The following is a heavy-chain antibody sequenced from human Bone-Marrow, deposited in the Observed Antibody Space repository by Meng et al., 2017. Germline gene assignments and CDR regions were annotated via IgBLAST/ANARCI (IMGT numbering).Heavy chain of an antibody. D-gene: IGHD3-10*01. Sequence: GESLKISCAASGFTFSSYEMNWVRQAPGKGLEWVSGISGNGGGTYYADSVKGRFTISRDNSKNTLYLQMNSLRAEDTAVYYCARERGQTTYYYGSGSADYYYGMDVWGQGTTVTVSS. CDR3: ARERGQTTYYYGSGSADYYYGMDV. V-gene: IGHV3-23*01. CDR1: GFTFSSYE. J-gene: IGHJ6*02. CDR2: ISGNGGGT.